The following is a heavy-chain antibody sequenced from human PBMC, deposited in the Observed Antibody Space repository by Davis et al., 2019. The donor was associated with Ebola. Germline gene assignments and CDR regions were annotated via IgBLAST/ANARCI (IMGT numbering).Heavy chain of an antibody. CDR3: AKDKTMATAYWYFDL. Sequence: MPSETLSLTCTVSGGSISSSSHYWGWIRQPPGKGLEWIGNIYSSGSTYYNPSLKSRVAMSVDTSKNQFSLKLSSATAADTAVYYCAKDKTMATAYWYFDLWGRGTLVTVSS. CDR1: GGSISSSSHY. J-gene: IGHJ2*01. V-gene: IGHV4-39*02. D-gene: IGHD4/OR15-4a*01. CDR2: IYSSGST.